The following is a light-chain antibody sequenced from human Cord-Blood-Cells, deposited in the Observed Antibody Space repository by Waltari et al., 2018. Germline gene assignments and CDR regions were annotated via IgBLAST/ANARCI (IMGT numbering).Light chain of an antibody. Sequence: DIQMTQSPSTLSASVGDRVTITCRASQSISSWLAWYQQKPGKAPKLLIYKASSLESGVPSRGSGSGSGTEFTLTISSLQPDDFATYYCQQYNSYHSFGQGTKLEIK. CDR1: QSISSW. CDR3: QQYNSYHS. J-gene: IGKJ2*03. CDR2: KAS. V-gene: IGKV1-5*03.